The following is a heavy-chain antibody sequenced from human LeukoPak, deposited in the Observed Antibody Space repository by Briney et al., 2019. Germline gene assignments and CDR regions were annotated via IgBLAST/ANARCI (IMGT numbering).Heavy chain of an antibody. V-gene: IGHV3-66*01. D-gene: IGHD5-18*01. CDR2: IYSGGST. CDR3: ARERVIGGYSYGYDY. Sequence: GGSLRLSCAASGFTVSSNYMSWVRQAPGKGLEWVSVIYSGGSTYYADSVKGRFTISRDNSKNTLYLQMNSLRAEDTAVYYCARERVIGGYSYGYDYWGQGTLDTVSS. J-gene: IGHJ4*02. CDR1: GFTVSSNY.